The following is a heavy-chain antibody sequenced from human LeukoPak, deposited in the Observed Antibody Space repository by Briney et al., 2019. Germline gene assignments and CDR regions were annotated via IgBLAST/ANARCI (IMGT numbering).Heavy chain of an antibody. V-gene: IGHV1-18*01. CDR1: GYSLTTYA. CDR3: ATSSSRGPYYFDY. D-gene: IGHD3-10*01. Sequence: GASVKVSCKASGYSLTTYAINWVRQAPGQGLEWMGWISAYNGNTNYAQKLQGRVTMTTDTSTSTAYMELRSLRSDDTAVYYCATSSSRGPYYFDYWGQGTLVTVSS. J-gene: IGHJ4*02. CDR2: ISAYNGNT.